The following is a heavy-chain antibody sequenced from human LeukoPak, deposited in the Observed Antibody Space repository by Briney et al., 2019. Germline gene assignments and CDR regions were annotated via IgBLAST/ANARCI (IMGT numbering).Heavy chain of an antibody. D-gene: IGHD2/OR15-2a*01. CDR3: ASLQNVPSYYYYYVMDV. CDR2: INSDGSTT. J-gene: IGHJ6*02. V-gene: IGHV3-74*01. CDR1: GFTFSNYW. Sequence: GGSLRLSCAASGFTFSNYWMHWVRQAPGKGLVWVSRINSDGSTTNYADSVKGRFTISRDNAKNTLFLQMNSLRAEDTAVYYSASLQNVPSYYYYYVMDVWGQGTTVTVSS.